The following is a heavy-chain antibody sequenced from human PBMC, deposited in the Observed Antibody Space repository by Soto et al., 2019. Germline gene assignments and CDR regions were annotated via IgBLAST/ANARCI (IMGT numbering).Heavy chain of an antibody. Sequence: QVQLQESGPGLVKPSQTLSLTCTVSGGSISSGDYYWSWIRQPPGKGLEWIGYIYYSGSTYYNPSRKRRVTISVDTSKNQCSLKLSSVTAADTAVYYCARDYEGGATSPGYYYYGMDVWGQGTTVTVSS. D-gene: IGHD1-26*01. CDR1: GGSISSGDYY. V-gene: IGHV4-30-4*01. J-gene: IGHJ6*02. CDR2: IYYSGST. CDR3: ARDYEGGATSPGYYYYGMDV.